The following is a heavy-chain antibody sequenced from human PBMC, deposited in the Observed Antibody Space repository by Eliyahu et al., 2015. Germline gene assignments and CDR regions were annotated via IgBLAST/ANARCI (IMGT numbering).Heavy chain of an antibody. CDR2: IDWDDDK. Sequence: QVTLKESGPALVKPTQTLTLTCTFSGFXLSTSGMRVSWIRQPPGKALEWLARIDWDDDKFYSTSLKTRLTISKDTSKNQVVLTMTNMDPVDTATYYCARMGNYYDSSGSYYFDYWGQGTLVTVSS. CDR1: GFXLSTSGMR. D-gene: IGHD3-22*01. CDR3: ARMGNYYDSSGSYYFDY. J-gene: IGHJ4*02. V-gene: IGHV2-70*04.